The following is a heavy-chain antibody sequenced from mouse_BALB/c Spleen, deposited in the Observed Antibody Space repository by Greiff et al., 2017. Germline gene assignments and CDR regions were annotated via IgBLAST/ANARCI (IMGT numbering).Heavy chain of an antibody. D-gene: IGHD1-1*02. J-gene: IGHJ3*01. CDR2: ISNGGGST. CDR1: GFTFSSYT. CDR3: ARGRDGAWFAY. Sequence: EVQGVESGGGLVQPGGSLKLSCAASGFTFSSYTMSWVRQTPEKRLEWVAYISNGGGSTYYPDTVKGRFTISRDNAKNTLYLQMSSLKSEDTAMYYCARGRDGAWFAYWGQGTLVTVSA. V-gene: IGHV5-12-2*01.